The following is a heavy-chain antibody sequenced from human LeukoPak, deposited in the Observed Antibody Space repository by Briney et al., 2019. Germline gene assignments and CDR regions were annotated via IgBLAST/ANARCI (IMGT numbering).Heavy chain of an antibody. CDR3: ARGTLVGAIYNWFDP. Sequence: SETLSLTCTVSGGSISSGDYYWSWIRQPPGKGLEWIGYIYYSGSTYYNPSLKSRVTISVDTSKNQFSLKLSSVTAADTAVYYCARGTLVGAIYNWFDPWGQGTLVTVSS. V-gene: IGHV4-30-4*01. CDR1: GGSISSGDYY. D-gene: IGHD1-26*01. J-gene: IGHJ5*02. CDR2: IYYSGST.